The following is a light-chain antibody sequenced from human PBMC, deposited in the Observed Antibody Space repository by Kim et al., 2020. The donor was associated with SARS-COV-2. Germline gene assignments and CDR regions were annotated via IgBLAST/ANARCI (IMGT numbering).Light chain of an antibody. CDR3: QQYDNWPLT. V-gene: IGKV3-15*01. CDR2: DAS. CDR1: QSISGN. J-gene: IGKJ1*01. Sequence: SPGERSTLSCRASQSISGNLAWYQQKPGQAPRLLIYDASTGATDIPARFSGSGSGTEFTLTISSLQSEDFAVYYCQQYDNWPLTFGQGTKMDIK.